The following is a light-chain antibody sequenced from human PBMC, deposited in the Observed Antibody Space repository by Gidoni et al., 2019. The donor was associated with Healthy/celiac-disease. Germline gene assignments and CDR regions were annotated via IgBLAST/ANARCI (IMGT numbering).Light chain of an antibody. J-gene: IGKJ5*01. Sequence: EIVLTQSPDFQSVTPKEKVTITCLASQSVGSSLHWYQQKPDQSPTLLITHASQSFSGVPSRFSGSGSGTDFTLTINSLEAEDAATYYCHQSSRLPITFGQGTRLEIK. V-gene: IGKV6-21*01. CDR2: HAS. CDR3: HQSSRLPIT. CDR1: QSVGSS.